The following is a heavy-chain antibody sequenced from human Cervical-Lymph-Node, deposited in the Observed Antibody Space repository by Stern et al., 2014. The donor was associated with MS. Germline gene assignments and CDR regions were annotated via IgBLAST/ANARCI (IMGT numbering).Heavy chain of an antibody. D-gene: IGHD2-8*02. CDR3: AKHACTGAACPFDL. Sequence: VQLQESGPGLVKPSETLSLTCAVSGDSISSYTHYWAWIRQPPGKGLEWIGSAYCGGPTYYTPSLKSPVTIPVDTPRNLFSLGLTSLPAADTAVYYCAKHACTGAACPFDLWGQGTLVTVSS. CDR1: GDSISSYTHY. J-gene: IGHJ4*02. V-gene: IGHV4-39*01. CDR2: AYCGGPT.